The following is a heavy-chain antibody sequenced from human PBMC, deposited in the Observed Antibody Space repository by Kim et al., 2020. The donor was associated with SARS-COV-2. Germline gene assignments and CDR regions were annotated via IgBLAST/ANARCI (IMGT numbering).Heavy chain of an antibody. D-gene: IGHD3-9*01. CDR2: IKQDGSEK. V-gene: IGHV3-7*01. CDR3: AREPYYDILTGYSTYYYYYYGMDV. Sequence: GGSLRLSCAASGFTFSSYWMSWVRQAPGKGLEWVANIKQDGSEKYYVDSVKGRFTISRDNAKNSLYLQMNSLRAEDTAVYYCAREPYYDILTGYSTYYYYYYGMDVGGQGTTVTVSS. CDR1: GFTFSSYW. J-gene: IGHJ6*02.